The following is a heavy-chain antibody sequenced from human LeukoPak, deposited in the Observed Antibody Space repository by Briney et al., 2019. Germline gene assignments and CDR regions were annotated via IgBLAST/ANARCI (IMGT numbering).Heavy chain of an antibody. D-gene: IGHD1-26*01. J-gene: IGHJ5*02. CDR2: IYYSGST. CDR1: GGSISSYY. CDR3: ARLGATHWFDP. Sequence: SETPSLTCTVSGGSISSYYWSWIRQPPGKGLEWIGYIYYSGSTNYNPSLKSRVTISVDTSKNQFSLKLSSVTAADTAVYYCARLGATHWFDPWGQGTLVTVSS. V-gene: IGHV4-59*08.